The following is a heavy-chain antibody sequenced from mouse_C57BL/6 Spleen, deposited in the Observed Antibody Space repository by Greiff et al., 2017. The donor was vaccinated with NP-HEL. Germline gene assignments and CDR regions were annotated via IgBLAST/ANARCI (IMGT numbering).Heavy chain of an antibody. Sequence: VQLQQPGAELVRPGTSVKLSCKASGYTFTSYWMHWVKQRPGQGLEWIGVIDPSDSYTNYNQKFKGKATLTVDTSSSTAYMQLSSLTSEDSAVYYCANYYGSSPDVWGTGTTVTVSS. CDR1: GYTFTSYW. V-gene: IGHV1-59*01. CDR2: IDPSDSYT. CDR3: ANYYGSSPDV. J-gene: IGHJ1*03. D-gene: IGHD1-1*01.